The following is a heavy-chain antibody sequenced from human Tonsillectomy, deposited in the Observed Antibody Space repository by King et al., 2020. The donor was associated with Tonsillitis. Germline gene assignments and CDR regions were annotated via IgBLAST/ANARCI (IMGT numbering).Heavy chain of an antibody. Sequence: VQLVESGGGVVQPGGSLRLSCAASGFTFSPYGMHWVRQAPGKGPEWVAFIRYDGGNKYYTDSVKGRFTISRDNSKKTLYLQMNSLRAEDTAGYYCVKGTYMVPHSYYYGMDVGGQGTALPVSS. CDR1: GFTFSPYG. D-gene: IGHD4/OR15-4a*01. CDR2: IRYDGGNK. CDR3: VKGTYMVPHSYYYGMDV. J-gene: IGHJ6*02. V-gene: IGHV3-30*02.